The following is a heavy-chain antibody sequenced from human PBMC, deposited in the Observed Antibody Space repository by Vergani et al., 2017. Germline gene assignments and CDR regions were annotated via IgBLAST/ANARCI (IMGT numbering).Heavy chain of an antibody. J-gene: IGHJ4*02. D-gene: IGHD3-3*01. Sequence: EVQLVESGGVVVQPGGSLRLSCAASGFTFDDYTMHWVRQAPGKGLEWVSLISWDGGSTYYADSVKGRFTISRDNSKNSLYLQMNSLRTEDTALYYCAKDEDDFCSGYQGPFDYWGQGTLVTVSS. CDR3: AKDEDDFCSGYQGPFDY. V-gene: IGHV3-43*01. CDR1: GFTFDDYT. CDR2: ISWDGGST.